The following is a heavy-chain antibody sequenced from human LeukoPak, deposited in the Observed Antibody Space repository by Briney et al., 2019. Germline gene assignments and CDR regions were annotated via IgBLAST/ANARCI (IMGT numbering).Heavy chain of an antibody. CDR2: ISRTGNSI. Sequence: GGSLRLSCAASGFTLSSYEMNWVRLAPGKGLEWISYISRTGNSIYYADSVKGRFTTSRDSAKNSLYLQMNGLRAEDTAVYYCARGPYSSNWYVDYWGQGTLVTVAS. D-gene: IGHD6-13*01. J-gene: IGHJ4*02. CDR1: GFTLSSYE. V-gene: IGHV3-48*03. CDR3: ARGPYSSNWYVDY.